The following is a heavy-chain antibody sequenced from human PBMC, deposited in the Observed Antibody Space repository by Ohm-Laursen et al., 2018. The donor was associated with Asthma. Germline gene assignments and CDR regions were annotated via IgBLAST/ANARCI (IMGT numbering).Heavy chain of an antibody. CDR3: ARVGDYYDSSGYYLRNPYYFDY. V-gene: IGHV4-59*01. Sequence: GTLSLTCTVSGGSISSYYWSWIRQPPGKGLEWIGYIYYSGSTNYNPSLKSRVTISVDTSKNQFSLKLSSVTAADTAVYYCARVGDYYDSSGYYLRNPYYFDYWGQGTLVTVSS. J-gene: IGHJ4*02. D-gene: IGHD3-22*01. CDR1: GGSISSYY. CDR2: IYYSGST.